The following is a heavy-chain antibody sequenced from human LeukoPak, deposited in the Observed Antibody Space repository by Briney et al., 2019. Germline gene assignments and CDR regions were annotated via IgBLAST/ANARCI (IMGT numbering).Heavy chain of an antibody. Sequence: GGSLRLSCAASGFTFSSYSMNWVRQAPGKGLEGVAVISYDGSNKYYADSVKGRFTISRDNSKNTLYLQMNSLRAEDTAVYYCAKVGGGKPAFDIWGQGTMVTVSS. J-gene: IGHJ3*02. CDR2: ISYDGSNK. V-gene: IGHV3-30*18. CDR1: GFTFSSYS. CDR3: AKVGGGKPAFDI. D-gene: IGHD4-23*01.